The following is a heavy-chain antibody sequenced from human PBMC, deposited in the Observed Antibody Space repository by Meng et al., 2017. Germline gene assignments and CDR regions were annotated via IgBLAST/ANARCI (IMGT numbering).Heavy chain of an antibody. CDR2: ISSSSSYI. CDR1: GFTFSSYS. D-gene: IGHD2-15*01. J-gene: IGHJ4*02. V-gene: IGHV3-21*01. Sequence: GESLKISCAASGFTFSSYSMNWVRQAPGKGLEWVSSISSSSSYIYYADSVKGRFTISRDNAKNSLYLQMNSLRAEDTAVYYCARWRYCSGGSCYSGAFDYWGQGTRVTGYS. CDR3: ARWRYCSGGSCYSGAFDY.